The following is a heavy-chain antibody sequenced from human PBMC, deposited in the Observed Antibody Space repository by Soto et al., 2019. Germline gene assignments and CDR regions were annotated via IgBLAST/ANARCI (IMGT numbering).Heavy chain of an antibody. CDR1: GGTFSSYA. Sequence: QVQLVQSGAEVKKPGSSVKVSCKASGGTFSSYAISWVRQAPGQGLEWMGGIIPIFGTANYALKFQGRVTITADESTSTAYMELSSLRSEDTAVYYCATGDGIVVVVAWEYWGQGTLVTVSS. J-gene: IGHJ4*02. D-gene: IGHD2-15*01. V-gene: IGHV1-69*01. CDR3: ATGDGIVVVVAWEY. CDR2: IIPIFGTA.